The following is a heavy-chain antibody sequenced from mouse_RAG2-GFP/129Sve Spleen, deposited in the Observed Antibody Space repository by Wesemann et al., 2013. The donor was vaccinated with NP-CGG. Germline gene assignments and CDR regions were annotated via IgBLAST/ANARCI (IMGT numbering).Heavy chain of an antibody. D-gene: IGHD1-1*01. CDR3: ARGDYGSSYWYFDV. J-gene: IGHJ1*01. Sequence: LEWVATISSGGSYTYYPDSVKGRFTISRDNAKNTLYLQMSSLKSEDTAMYYCARGDYGSSYWYFDVWGAGTTVTVSS. V-gene: IGHV5-6*01. CDR2: ISSGGSYT.